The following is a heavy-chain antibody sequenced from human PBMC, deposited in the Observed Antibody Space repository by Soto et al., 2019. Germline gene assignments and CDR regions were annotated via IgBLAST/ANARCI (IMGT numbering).Heavy chain of an antibody. J-gene: IGHJ4*02. CDR2: IHHSGST. D-gene: IGHD5-12*01. CDR3: ARSSGYVPGGY. V-gene: IGHV4-38-2*01. Sequence: SETLSLTCAVSGYPISSGYYWGWIRQPPGKGLEWIGIIHHSGSTYCNPSLRSRITISVDTSKNQFSLKMPSVTAADTAVYYCARSSGYVPGGYWGQGILVTVSS. CDR1: GYPISSGYY.